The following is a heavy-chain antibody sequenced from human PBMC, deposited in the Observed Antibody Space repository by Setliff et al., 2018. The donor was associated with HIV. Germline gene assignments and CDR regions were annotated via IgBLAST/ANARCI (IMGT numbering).Heavy chain of an antibody. CDR3: ATMNYDSSGYYSD. CDR1: GGSISSSSYY. D-gene: IGHD3-22*01. CDR2: IYYSGST. V-gene: IGHV4-39*01. Sequence: SETLSLTCTVSGGSISSSSYYWGWIRQPPGKGLEWIGSIYYSGSTYYNPSLKSRVTISVDTSKNQFSLKLSSVTAADTAVYFCATMNYDSSGYYSDCGQGTRVTVSS. J-gene: IGHJ4*02.